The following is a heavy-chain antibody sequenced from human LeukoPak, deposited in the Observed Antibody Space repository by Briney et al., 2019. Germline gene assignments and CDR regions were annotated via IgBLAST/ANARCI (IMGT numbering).Heavy chain of an antibody. Sequence: SSETLSLTCAVYGGSSGSYYWSWIRQPPGKGLEWIGEINHSGNTNYNPSLKSRVTISLGTSKNQFSLRLSSVTAADTALYYCAPIFGDYSDFDYWGQGTLVTVSS. V-gene: IGHV4-34*01. J-gene: IGHJ4*02. CDR3: APIFGDYSDFDY. D-gene: IGHD4-17*01. CDR1: GGSSGSYY. CDR2: INHSGNT.